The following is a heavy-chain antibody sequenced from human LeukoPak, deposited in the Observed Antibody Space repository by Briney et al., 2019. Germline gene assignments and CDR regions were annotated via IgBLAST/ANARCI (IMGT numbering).Heavy chain of an antibody. J-gene: IGHJ6*02. CDR2: IRSKANSYAT. Sequence: SGGSQKLSCAASGFTFSGSAMHWVRQTSGKGLEWVGRIRSKANSYATAYAASVKGRFTISRDDSKNTAYLQMNSLKTEDTAVYYCTMKTVTTSWGYYYYGMDVSGQGSTVTVSS. D-gene: IGHD4-17*01. CDR1: GFTFSGSA. CDR3: TMKTVTTSWGYYYYGMDV. V-gene: IGHV3-73*01.